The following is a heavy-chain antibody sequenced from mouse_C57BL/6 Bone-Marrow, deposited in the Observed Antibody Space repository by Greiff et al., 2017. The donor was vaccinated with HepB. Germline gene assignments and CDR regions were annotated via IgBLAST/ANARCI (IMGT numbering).Heavy chain of an antibody. D-gene: IGHD1-1*01. CDR1: GYTFTSYT. CDR2: INPSSGYT. J-gene: IGHJ2*01. CDR3: ARGHYYGSSWQYYFDY. Sequence: QVQLQQSGAELARPGASVKMSCKASGYTFTSYTMHWVKQRPGQGLEWIGYINPSSGYTKYNQKFKDKATLTAYKSSSTAYMQLSSLTSEDSAVYYCARGHYYGSSWQYYFDYWGQGTTLTVSS. V-gene: IGHV1-4*01.